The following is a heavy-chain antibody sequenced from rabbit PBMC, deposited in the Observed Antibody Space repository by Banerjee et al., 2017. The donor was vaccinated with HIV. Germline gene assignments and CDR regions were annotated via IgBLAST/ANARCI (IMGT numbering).Heavy chain of an antibody. Sequence: QEQLEESGVALAKPEGPLKFTCKAFGLVFSGNEKCWVRQAPGKGLEWIGCINTSSGNTVYATWAKGRFTISRTSSTTVALQMTSLTAADTATYFCARDLAGVIGWNFDLWGPGTLVTVS. CDR3: ARDLAGVIGWNFDL. D-gene: IGHD4-1*01. V-gene: IGHV1S45*01. J-gene: IGHJ4*01. CDR2: INTSSGNT. CDR1: GLVFSGNEK.